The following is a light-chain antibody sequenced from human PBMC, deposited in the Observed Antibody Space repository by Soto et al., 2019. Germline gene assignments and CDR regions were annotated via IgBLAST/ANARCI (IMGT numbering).Light chain of an antibody. CDR3: QQRYRWPPIT. CDR2: DTS. V-gene: IGKV3-11*01. Sequence: EVVLTQSPATLSLSPGERATLSCRASESVFSYLAWYQQKPGQAPRLLIYDTSNRATGVPARFSGSGSGTDFTITISSLEPEDFAIYYCQQRYRWPPITFGQGTRLEIK. J-gene: IGKJ5*01. CDR1: ESVFSY.